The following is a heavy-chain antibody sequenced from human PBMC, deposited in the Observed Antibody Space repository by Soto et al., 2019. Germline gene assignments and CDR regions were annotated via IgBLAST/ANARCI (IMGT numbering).Heavy chain of an antibody. CDR3: ATWHEREHAFDV. CDR2: LYDVDGS. CDR1: GLTISGKTY. Sequence: DVQLVESGGGLIQPGESLRLSCAAFGLTISGKTYVAWVRQAPGKGLEWVSALYDVDGSFYADSVTGRFTTSSDSSKPTVYLQMNDLRPDDTAVYYCATWHEREHAFDVWGQGTTVTISS. J-gene: IGHJ3*01. D-gene: IGHD1-1*01. V-gene: IGHV3-53*01.